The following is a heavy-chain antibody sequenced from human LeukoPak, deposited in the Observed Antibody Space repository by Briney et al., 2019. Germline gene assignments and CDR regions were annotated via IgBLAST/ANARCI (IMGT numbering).Heavy chain of an antibody. CDR1: GYTFTGYY. D-gene: IGHD1-26*01. V-gene: IGHV1-2*02. CDR3: ARASGSYWWFDS. J-gene: IGHJ5*01. Sequence: VSVKVSCKASGYTFTGYYMHWVRQAPGQGLEWMGWINPNSGGTNYAQKFQGRVTMTRDTSISTAYMELSRLRSDDTAVYYCARASGSYWWFDSWGQGTLVTVSS. CDR2: INPNSGGT.